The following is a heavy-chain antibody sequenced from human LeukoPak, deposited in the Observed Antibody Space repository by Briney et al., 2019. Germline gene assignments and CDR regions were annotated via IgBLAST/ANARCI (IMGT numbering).Heavy chain of an antibody. CDR2: IKQDGSAK. Sequence: GGSLRLSCAASGFTFSSYWMSWVRQAPGKGLEWVANIKQDGSAKYYVDSVKGRFTISRDNAKNSLYLQMNSLRAEATAVYYCARDFYGPYYYYGIDVWGHGTTVTVSS. CDR1: GFTFSSYW. V-gene: IGHV3-7*05. CDR3: ARDFYGPYYYYGIDV. D-gene: IGHD2/OR15-2a*01. J-gene: IGHJ6*02.